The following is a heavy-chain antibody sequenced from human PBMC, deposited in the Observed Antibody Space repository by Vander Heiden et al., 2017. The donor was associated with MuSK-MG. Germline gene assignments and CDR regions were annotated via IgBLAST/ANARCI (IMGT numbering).Heavy chain of an antibody. CDR3: ARARRPGSTGRSNRGPGRIAAAGTGDRHGYYYYYYMDV. CDR2: IIPIFGTA. CDR1: GGTFSSYA. J-gene: IGHJ6*03. D-gene: IGHD6-13*01. V-gene: IGHV1-69*01. Sequence: QVQLVQSGAEVKKPGSSVKVSCKASGGTFSSYAISWVRQAPGQGLEWMGGIIPIFGTANYAQKFQGRVTITADESTSTAYMELSSLRSEDTAVYYCARARRPGSTGRSNRGPGRIAAAGTGDRHGYYYYYYMDVWGKGTTVTVSS.